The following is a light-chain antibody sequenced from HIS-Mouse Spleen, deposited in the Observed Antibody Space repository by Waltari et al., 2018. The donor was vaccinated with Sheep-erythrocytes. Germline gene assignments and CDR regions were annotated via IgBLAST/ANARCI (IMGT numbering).Light chain of an antibody. J-gene: IGLJ3*02. CDR3: QSYDSSNRV. Sequence: NFMLTQPHSVSESPGKTVTISCTRSSGSVDRNYVPWYQQRPGSAPTTVIYEDNQRPSGVPDRFSGSIDSSSNSASLTISGLKTEDEADYYCQSYDSSNRVFGGGTKLTVL. CDR2: EDN. V-gene: IGLV6-57*04. CDR1: SGSVDRNY.